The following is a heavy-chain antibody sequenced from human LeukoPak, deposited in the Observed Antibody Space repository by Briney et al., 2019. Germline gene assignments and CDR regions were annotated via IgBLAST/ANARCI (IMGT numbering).Heavy chain of an antibody. CDR1: GGTFSSYA. CDR2: IIPIFGAA. CDR3: ARWDSSGYYY. Sequence: ASVKVSCKASGGTFSSYAISWVRQAPGQGLEWMGGIIPIFGAANYAQKFQGRVTITADESTSTAYMELSSLRSEDTAVYYCARWDSSGYYYWGQGTLVTVSS. J-gene: IGHJ4*02. V-gene: IGHV1-69*13. D-gene: IGHD3-22*01.